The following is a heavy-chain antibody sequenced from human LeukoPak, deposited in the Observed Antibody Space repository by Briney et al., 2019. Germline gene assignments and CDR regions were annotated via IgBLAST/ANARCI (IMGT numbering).Heavy chain of an antibody. Sequence: GGSLRLSCAVSGFTFSSYSMNWVRQAPGQGLEWGSYISSSSSTIYYADSVKGRFTISRDNAKNSLYLQMNSLRAEDTAVYYCARGGYDRAFDIWGQGTMVTVSS. CDR3: ARGGYDRAFDI. V-gene: IGHV3-48*04. CDR2: ISSSSSTI. J-gene: IGHJ3*02. CDR1: GFTFSSYS. D-gene: IGHD5-12*01.